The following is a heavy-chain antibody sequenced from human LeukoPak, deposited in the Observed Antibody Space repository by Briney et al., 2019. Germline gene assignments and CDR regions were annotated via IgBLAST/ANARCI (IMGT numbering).Heavy chain of an antibody. CDR2: IIPIFGTA. CDR1: GGTFSSYA. V-gene: IGHV1-69*13. CDR3: ARAGSYLPAPGSDAFDI. J-gene: IGHJ3*02. Sequence: SVKVSCKASGGTFSSYAISWVRQAPGQGLEWMGGIIPIFGTANYAQKFQGRVTITADESTSTAYMKLSSLRSEDTAVYYCARAGSYLPAPGSDAFDIRGQGTMVTVSS. D-gene: IGHD1-26*01.